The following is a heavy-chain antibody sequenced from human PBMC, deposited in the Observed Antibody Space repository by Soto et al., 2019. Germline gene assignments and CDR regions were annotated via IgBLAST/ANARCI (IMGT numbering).Heavy chain of an antibody. J-gene: IGHJ5*02. CDR3: AKISYYEKSGYRHLDL. D-gene: IGHD3-22*01. CDR1: GFTFSNFY. CDR2: IKPDGGEK. Sequence: GGSLRLSCAATGFTFSNFYMSWVRQAPGKGLEWVANIKPDGGEKYYVDSVKGRFAISRDNAKNLLYLQMDSLRDEDAAIYYCAKISYYEKSGYRHLDLWGQGTLVTVSS. V-gene: IGHV3-7*03.